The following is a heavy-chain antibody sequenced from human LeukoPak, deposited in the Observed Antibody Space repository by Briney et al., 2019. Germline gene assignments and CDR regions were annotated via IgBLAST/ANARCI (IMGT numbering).Heavy chain of an antibody. CDR3: AKDPGTLDY. V-gene: IGHV3-23*01. J-gene: IGHJ4*02. Sequence: GGSLRLSCAASGITFGNYAMSWVRQAPGKGLEWVSTISDRGGSTYFADSVKGRFTISRDNSKNTLYLQMSSLRAEDTAVYSCAKDPGTLDYWGRGTLVTVSS. CDR1: GITFGNYA. D-gene: IGHD1-26*01. CDR2: ISDRGGST.